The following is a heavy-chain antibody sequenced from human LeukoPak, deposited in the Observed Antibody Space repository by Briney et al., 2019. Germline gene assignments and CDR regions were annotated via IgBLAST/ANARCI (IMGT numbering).Heavy chain of an antibody. CDR3: AKEGVDTGLDV. Sequence: ETLSLTCTVSGGSISSNYWSWVRQAPGKGLEWVSAISGSGGSTYYADSVKGRFTISRDNSKNTLYLQMNSLRAEDTAVYYCAKEGVDTGLDVWGKGTTVTVSS. V-gene: IGHV3-23*01. CDR2: ISGSGGST. D-gene: IGHD5-18*01. J-gene: IGHJ6*04. CDR1: GGSISSNY.